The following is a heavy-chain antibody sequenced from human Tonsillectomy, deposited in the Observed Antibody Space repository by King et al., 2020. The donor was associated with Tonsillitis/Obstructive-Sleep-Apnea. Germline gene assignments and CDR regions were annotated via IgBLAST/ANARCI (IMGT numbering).Heavy chain of an antibody. D-gene: IGHD1-14*01. CDR3: ARAPGGEPYSWIDP. V-gene: IGHV1-46*01. Sequence: VQLVESGAEVKKPGASVKVSCKASGYTFTTYYMHWVRQAPGQGLEWMGIINPSGGSTIYAQKFQGRVTMTRDTSTSTVYMELSDLRSEDTAVHYCARAPGGEPYSWIDPWGQGTLVTVSS. J-gene: IGHJ5*02. CDR1: GYTFTTYY. CDR2: INPSGGST.